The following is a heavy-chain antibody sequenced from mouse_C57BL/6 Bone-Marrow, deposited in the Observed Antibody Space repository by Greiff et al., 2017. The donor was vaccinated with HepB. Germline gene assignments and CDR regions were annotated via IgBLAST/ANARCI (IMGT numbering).Heavy chain of an antibody. CDR3: ATLWLRRLPFDV. J-gene: IGHJ1*03. V-gene: IGHV1-7*01. D-gene: IGHD2-2*01. Sequence: VQGVESGAELAKPGASVKLSCKASGYTFTSYWMHWVKQRPGQGLEWIGYINPSSGYTKYNQKFKDKATLTADKSSSTAYMQLSSLTYEDSAVYYCATLWLRRLPFDVWGTGTTVTVSS. CDR2: INPSSGYT. CDR1: GYTFTSYW.